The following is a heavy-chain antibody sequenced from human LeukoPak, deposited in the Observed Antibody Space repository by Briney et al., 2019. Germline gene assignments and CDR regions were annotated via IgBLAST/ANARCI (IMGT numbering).Heavy chain of an antibody. J-gene: IGHJ4*02. CDR1: GFIFSDYY. D-gene: IGHD6-19*01. Sequence: GGSLRLSCAASGFIFSDYYMSWIRQAPGKGLEWVSVIYSGGSTYYADSVRGRFTISRDNSKNTLYLQMNSLRAEDTAVYYCAKDPGGGGWGNYYFDYWGQGTLVTVSS. V-gene: IGHV3-66*01. CDR3: AKDPGGGGWGNYYFDY. CDR2: IYSGGST.